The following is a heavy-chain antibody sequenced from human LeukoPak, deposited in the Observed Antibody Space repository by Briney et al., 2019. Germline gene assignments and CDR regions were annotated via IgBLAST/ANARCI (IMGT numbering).Heavy chain of an antibody. CDR1: GYTFTGYY. D-gene: IGHD2-2*01. CDR3: ARNVGAVVVPAGID. V-gene: IGHV1-2*02. CDR2: INPNSGGT. Sequence: GASVKVSCKASGYTFTGYYMHWVRQAPGQGLEWMGWINPNSGGTNYAQKFQGRVTMTRGTSISTAYMELSRLRSDDTAVYYCARNVGAVVVPAGIDWGQGTLVTVSS. J-gene: IGHJ4*02.